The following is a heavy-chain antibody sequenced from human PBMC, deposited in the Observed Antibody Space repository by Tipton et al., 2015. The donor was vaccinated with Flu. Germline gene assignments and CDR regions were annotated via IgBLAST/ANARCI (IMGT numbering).Heavy chain of an antibody. J-gene: IGHJ4*02. Sequence: QVQLVQSGAEVKKPGASVRVSCEASGYTFTGYYIHWVRQAPGQGLEWMGWISPNSGGTKVAQKFRDRVSMTTDTSISTAYMELRRLRSDDTAFYYCARDGGYGNFVGLDHWGQGTLVTVSS. CDR3: ARDGGYGNFVGLDH. CDR2: ISPNSGGT. V-gene: IGHV1-2*02. CDR1: GYTFTGYY. D-gene: IGHD5-12*01.